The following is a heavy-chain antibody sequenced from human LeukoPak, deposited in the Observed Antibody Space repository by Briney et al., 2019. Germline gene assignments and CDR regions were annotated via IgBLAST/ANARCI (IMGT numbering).Heavy chain of an antibody. V-gene: IGHV1-24*01. CDR1: GYTLSELS. J-gene: IGHJ4*02. Sequence: ASVKVSCKVSGYTLSELSMHWVRQAPGTGLEWMGGFDPGNGETVYAQQFQGRVTMTEDTSTDTAYMEPSSLRSEDSGVYFCATGGIYSLLDYWGQGTLVIVSS. CDR3: ATGGIYSLLDY. D-gene: IGHD2-15*01. CDR2: FDPGNGET.